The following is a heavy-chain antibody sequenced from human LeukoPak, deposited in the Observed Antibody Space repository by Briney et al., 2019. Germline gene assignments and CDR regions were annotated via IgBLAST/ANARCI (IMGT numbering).Heavy chain of an antibody. D-gene: IGHD6-19*01. J-gene: IGHJ4*02. CDR2: MNPNSGNT. V-gene: IGHV1-8*03. Sequence: ASVKVSCKASGYTCTSYDINWVRQATGQGLEWMGWMNPNSGNTGYAQKFQGRVTITRNTSISTAYMELSSLRSEDTAVYYCARGRRSSGWYDFDYWGQGTLVTVSS. CDR3: ARGRRSSGWYDFDY. CDR1: GYTCTSYD.